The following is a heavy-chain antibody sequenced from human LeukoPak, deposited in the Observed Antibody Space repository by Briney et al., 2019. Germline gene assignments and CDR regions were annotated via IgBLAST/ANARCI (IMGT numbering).Heavy chain of an antibody. CDR2: IIPILGIA. CDR3: ARDRHYDSSGYYHKSYLDY. V-gene: IGHV1-69*04. Sequence: SVQVSCKASGGTFSSYAISWVRQAPGQGLEWMGRIIPILGIANYAQKFQGRVTITADKSTSTAYMELSSLRSEDTAVYYCARDRHYDSSGYYHKSYLDYWGQGTLVTVSS. D-gene: IGHD3-22*01. J-gene: IGHJ4*02. CDR1: GGTFSSYA.